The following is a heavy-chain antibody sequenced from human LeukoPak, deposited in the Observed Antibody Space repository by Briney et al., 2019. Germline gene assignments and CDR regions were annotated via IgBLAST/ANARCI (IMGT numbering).Heavy chain of an antibody. CDR3: ARGSSSSPFDY. V-gene: IGHV4-59*01. Sequence: SETLSLTCSVSGGSISTYYWSWIRQPPGKGLEWMGYIYYSGSTNYNPSLKSRVTISVDTSKNQFSLKLSSVTAADTAVYYCARGSSSSPFDYWGQGTLVTVSS. D-gene: IGHD6-6*01. CDR1: GGSISTYY. CDR2: IYYSGST. J-gene: IGHJ4*02.